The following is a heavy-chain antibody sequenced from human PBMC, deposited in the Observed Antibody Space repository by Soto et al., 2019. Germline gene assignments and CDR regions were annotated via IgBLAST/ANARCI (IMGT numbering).Heavy chain of an antibody. CDR1: GFTFSNYA. Sequence: PGGSLRLSCAASGFTFSNYAMSWVRQAPGKGLEWMGIIYPGDSDTRYSPSFQGQVTISADKSISTAYLQWSSLKASDTAMYYCARVLAATLYYYYGMDVWGQGTTVTVSS. J-gene: IGHJ6*02. D-gene: IGHD2-15*01. V-gene: IGHV5-51*01. CDR3: ARVLAATLYYYYGMDV. CDR2: IYPGDSDT.